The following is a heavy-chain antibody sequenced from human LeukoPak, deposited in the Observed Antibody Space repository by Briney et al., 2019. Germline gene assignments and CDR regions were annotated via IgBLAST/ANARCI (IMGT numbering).Heavy chain of an antibody. D-gene: IGHD1-14*01. Sequence: SETLSLTCTVSDGSICNNSYYWGWTRPPPGTGLEWIGSFSYSGWTYYNPSLESRVTISVDASKNQFSLELNSVTAADTAVYYCARDQQYHRPAGWFDPWGQGTLVTVSS. CDR3: ARDQQYHRPAGWFDP. CDR1: DGSICNNSYY. V-gene: IGHV4-39*01. CDR2: FSYSGWT. J-gene: IGHJ5*02.